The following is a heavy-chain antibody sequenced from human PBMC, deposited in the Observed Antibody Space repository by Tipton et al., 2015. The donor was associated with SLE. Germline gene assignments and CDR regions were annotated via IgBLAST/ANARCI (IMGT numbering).Heavy chain of an antibody. CDR2: IYTGGNT. Sequence: TLSLTCTVSGGVISEYYWGWIRQPAGKGLEWIGRIYTGGNTKYNPSLESRVTLSADASKNQFSLNLSSVTAADTAVYSCARGAVYGDYVGYFDFWGQGLLVTVSS. CDR3: ARGAVYGDYVGYFDF. D-gene: IGHD4-17*01. CDR1: GGVISEYY. J-gene: IGHJ4*02. V-gene: IGHV4-4*07.